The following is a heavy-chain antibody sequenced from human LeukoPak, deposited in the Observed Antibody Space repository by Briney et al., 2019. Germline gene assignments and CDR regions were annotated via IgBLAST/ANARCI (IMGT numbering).Heavy chain of an antibody. CDR2: IKSKTDGGTT. Sequence: GGSLRLSCAASGFTFSNAWITWVRQAPGKGLEWVGRIKSKTDGGTTDYAAPVKGRFTISREDSKNTLYLQMNSLETENTAVYYCRATGSSVVDCWGQGTLVTVSS. CDR3: RATGSSVVDC. J-gene: IGHJ4*02. V-gene: IGHV3-15*01. D-gene: IGHD1-26*01. CDR1: GFTFSNAW.